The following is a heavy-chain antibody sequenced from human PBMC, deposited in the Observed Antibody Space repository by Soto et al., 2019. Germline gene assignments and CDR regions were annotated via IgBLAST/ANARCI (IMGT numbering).Heavy chain of an antibody. CDR2: MNAGVGNT. V-gene: IGHV1-3*01. CDR3: ARDTGYTFGSLNY. D-gene: IGHD5-18*01. CDR1: GYTFTDYA. Sequence: HVELVQSGADVKKPGASVTISCKASGYTFTDYALHWVRQAPRQRLEWMGWMNAGVGNTLYSQKFQGRITITRDTSASTAYMELNSLKSEDTAIYYCARDTGYTFGSLNYWGPGTLVTVSS. J-gene: IGHJ4*02.